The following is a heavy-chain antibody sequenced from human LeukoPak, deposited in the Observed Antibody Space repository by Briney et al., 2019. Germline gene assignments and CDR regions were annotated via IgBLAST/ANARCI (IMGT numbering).Heavy chain of an antibody. V-gene: IGHV4-59*08. CDR1: GGSISSYY. CDR3: AGHHPRNTVDF. CDR2: ISDIGSI. D-gene: IGHD2-8*02. Sequence: PSETLSLTCTVSGGSISSYYWSRIRQPPGKGLEWIAYISDIGSINYNPSLKSRVTISLETSKNQFSLKLSSVTAADTAVYYCAGHHPRNTVDFWGQGTLVTVSS. J-gene: IGHJ4*02.